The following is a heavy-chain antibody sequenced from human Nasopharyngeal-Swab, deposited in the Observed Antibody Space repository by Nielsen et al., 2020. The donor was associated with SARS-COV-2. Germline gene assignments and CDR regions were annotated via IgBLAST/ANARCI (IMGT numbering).Heavy chain of an antibody. V-gene: IGHV3-48*03. CDR2: ISSSGSTI. J-gene: IGHJ4*02. D-gene: IGHD1-26*01. Sequence: WIRQPPGKGLEWVAYISSSGSTIYYADSVKGRFTISRDNAKNSLYLQMNSLRAEDTAVYYCARGGDTEIDYWGQGTRVTVSS. CDR3: ARGGDTEIDY.